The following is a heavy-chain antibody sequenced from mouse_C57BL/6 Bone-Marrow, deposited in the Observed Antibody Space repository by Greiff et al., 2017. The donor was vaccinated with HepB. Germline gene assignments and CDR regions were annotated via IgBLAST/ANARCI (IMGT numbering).Heavy chain of an antibody. J-gene: IGHJ2*01. CDR2: IYPGSGST. V-gene: IGHV1-55*01. CDR3: ARRKIVPSYYFDY. CDR1: GYTFTSYW. Sequence: QVQLKQPGAELVKPGASVKMSCKASGYTFTSYWITWVKQRPGQGLEWIGDIYPGSGSTNYNEKFKSKATLTVDTSSSTAYMQLSILTSEDSAVYYCARRKIVPSYYFDYWGQGTTLTVSS. D-gene: IGHD6-2*01.